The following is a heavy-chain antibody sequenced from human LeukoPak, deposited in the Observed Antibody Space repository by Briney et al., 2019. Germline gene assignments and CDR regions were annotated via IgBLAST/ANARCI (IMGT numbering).Heavy chain of an antibody. J-gene: IGHJ2*01. Sequence: ASVTVSCKASGYTFTSYGISWVRQAPGQGLEWMGWISAYNGNTNYAQKLQGRVTMTTDTSTSTAYMELRSLRSDDTAMYYCARDRGYGARSWYFDLWGRGTLVTVSS. CDR1: GYTFTSYG. D-gene: IGHD4-17*01. CDR2: ISAYNGNT. V-gene: IGHV1-18*01. CDR3: ARDRGYGARSWYFDL.